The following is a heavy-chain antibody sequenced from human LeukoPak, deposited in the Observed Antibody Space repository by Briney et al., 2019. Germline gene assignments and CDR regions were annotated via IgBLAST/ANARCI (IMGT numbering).Heavy chain of an antibody. CDR3: ARVTRVLWFGELLKPLGWFDP. Sequence: SETLSLTCTVSGGSISSYYWSWIRQPPGKGLEWIGYIYYSGSTNYNPSLKSRVTISVDTSKNQFSLKLSSVTAADTAVYYCARVTRVLWFGELLKPLGWFDPWGQGTLVTVSS. CDR2: IYYSGST. V-gene: IGHV4-59*01. D-gene: IGHD3-10*01. J-gene: IGHJ5*02. CDR1: GGSISSYY.